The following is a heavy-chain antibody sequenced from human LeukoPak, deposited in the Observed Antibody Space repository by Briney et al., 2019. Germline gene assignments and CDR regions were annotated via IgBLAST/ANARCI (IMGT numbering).Heavy chain of an antibody. CDR3: AKYGPAALYYFDY. J-gene: IGHJ4*02. V-gene: IGHV3-23*01. D-gene: IGHD2-2*01. Sequence: QPGGSLRLSCAASGFTFSSYAMSWVRQPPGKGLGWVSVIVGSGGGTYYAASVKGRFTISRDNSKNTLYLQMNNLRAEDTAIYYCAKYGPAALYYFDYWGQGTLVTVSS. CDR2: IVGSGGGT. CDR1: GFTFSSYA.